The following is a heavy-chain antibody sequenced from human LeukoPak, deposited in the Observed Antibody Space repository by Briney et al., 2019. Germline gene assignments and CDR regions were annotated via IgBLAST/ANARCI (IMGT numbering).Heavy chain of an antibody. J-gene: IGHJ4*02. CDR3: ASDMSATWYSLED. CDR2: ISWDGDGT. V-gene: IGHV3-20*04. Sequence: GESLRLSCSGSGFNLEDFGMNWVRQAPGKGLEWVAGISWDGDGTSYADSVRGRFTISRDNAKKSLYLQMNTLRAGDTALYYCASDMSATWYSLEDWGQGTLVTVS. CDR1: GFNLEDFG. D-gene: IGHD2-21*02.